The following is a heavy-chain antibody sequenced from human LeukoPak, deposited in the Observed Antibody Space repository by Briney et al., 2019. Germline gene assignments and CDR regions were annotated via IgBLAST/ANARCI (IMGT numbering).Heavy chain of an antibody. Sequence: PGGSLRLSCAASGFTFSSYGMSWVRQAPGKGLEWVSGISGGGGSTYYADSVKGRFTISRDNSKNTLYLQMNSLRAEDTAVYYCAKDHYKLSVAANDAFDIWGQGTMVTVSS. CDR2: ISGGGGST. CDR3: AKDHYKLSVAANDAFDI. J-gene: IGHJ3*02. D-gene: IGHD3-10*01. V-gene: IGHV3-23*01. CDR1: GFTFSSYG.